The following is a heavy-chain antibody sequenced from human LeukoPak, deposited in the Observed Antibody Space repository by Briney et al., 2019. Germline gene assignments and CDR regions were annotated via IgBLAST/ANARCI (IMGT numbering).Heavy chain of an antibody. D-gene: IGHD3-22*01. Sequence: GGSLRLSCAASGFTVSSNYMSWVRQAPGKGPEWVSVIYSGGSTYYADSVKGRFTISRDNSKNTLYLQMNSLRAEDTAVYYCAKEGVFRMIVVVITPSYYFDYWGQGTLVTVSS. CDR3: AKEGVFRMIVVVITPSYYFDY. V-gene: IGHV3-53*01. CDR1: GFTVSSNY. CDR2: IYSGGST. J-gene: IGHJ4*02.